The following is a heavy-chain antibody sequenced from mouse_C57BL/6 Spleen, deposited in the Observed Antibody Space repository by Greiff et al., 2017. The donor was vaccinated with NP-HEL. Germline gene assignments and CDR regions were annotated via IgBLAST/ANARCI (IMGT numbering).Heavy chain of an antibody. D-gene: IGHD1-1*01. V-gene: IGHV1-53*01. Sequence: QVQPQQPGTELVKPGASVKLSCKASGYTFTSYWMHWVKQRPGQGLEWIGNINPSNGGTNYNEKFKSKATLTVDKSSSTAYMQLSSLTSEDSAVDYCARGPYYYGSRGYYFDDWGQGTTLTVAS. J-gene: IGHJ2*01. CDR2: INPSNGGT. CDR1: GYTFTSYW. CDR3: ARGPYYYGSRGYYFDD.